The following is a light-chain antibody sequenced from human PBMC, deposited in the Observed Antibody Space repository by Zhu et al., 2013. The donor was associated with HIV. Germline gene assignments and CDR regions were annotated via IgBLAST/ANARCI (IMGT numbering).Light chain of an antibody. CDR1: QSVSSSY. V-gene: IGKV3-20*01. J-gene: IGKJ4*01. Sequence: DIVLTQSPGTLSLSPGERATLSCRASQSVSSSYLTWYQQRPGQAPRLLIFGASSRASGIPDRFSGSGSGTDFTLTISRLEPEDFAVYYCQQYGTSPLTFGG. CDR2: GAS. CDR3: QQYGTSPLT.